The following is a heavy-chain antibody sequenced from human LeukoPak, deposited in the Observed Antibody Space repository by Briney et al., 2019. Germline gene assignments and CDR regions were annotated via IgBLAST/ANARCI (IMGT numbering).Heavy chain of an antibody. CDR2: ISGDGGST. CDR1: GFTFDDYA. J-gene: IGHJ4*02. D-gene: IGHD4-11*01. Sequence: GGSLRLSCAASGFTFDDYAMHWVRQAPGKGLEWVSLISGDGGSTYYADSVKGRFTISRDNSKSSLYLQMNSLRTEDTALYYCAKDLMTTVTTGVLPRRYWGQGTLVTVSS. CDR3: AKDLMTTVTTGVLPRRY. V-gene: IGHV3-43*02.